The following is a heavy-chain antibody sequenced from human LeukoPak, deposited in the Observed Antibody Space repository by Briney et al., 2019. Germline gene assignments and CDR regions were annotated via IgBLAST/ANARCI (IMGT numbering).Heavy chain of an antibody. V-gene: IGHV3-66*01. CDR2: IYSAGTT. Sequence: GGSLRLSCAVSGFTVSGNYMSWVRQAPGQGLEWVSIIYSAGTTHYADSVKGRFTISRDNSKNTLYLQMNSLRVEDTAVYYCARDGDYGDTYYFDYWGQGTLVTVSS. CDR1: GFTVSGNY. J-gene: IGHJ4*02. D-gene: IGHD4-17*01. CDR3: ARDGDYGDTYYFDY.